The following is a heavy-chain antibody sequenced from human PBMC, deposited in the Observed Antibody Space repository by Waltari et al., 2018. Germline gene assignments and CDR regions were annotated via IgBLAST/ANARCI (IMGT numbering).Heavy chain of an antibody. V-gene: IGHV3-23*01. D-gene: IGHD6-25*01. CDR3: AKGGGPAATHPES. Sequence: EVQLLESGGGLVQPGGSLRLSCAASQFTFIGYSMAWVRQAPGKGLEWLYDIYPSSDIIFYADSVRGRFTVSRDNPKSTVDLEMNSLRVEDTAVYFCAKGGGPAATHPESWGQGTLVTVSS. J-gene: IGHJ4*02. CDR1: QFTFIGYS. CDR2: IYPSSDII.